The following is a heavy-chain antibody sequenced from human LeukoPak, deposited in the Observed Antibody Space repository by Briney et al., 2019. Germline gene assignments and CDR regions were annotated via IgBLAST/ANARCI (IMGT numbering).Heavy chain of an antibody. CDR2: IYYRGTT. CDR1: GGSISSSSYY. D-gene: IGHD3-3*01. J-gene: IGHJ2*01. CDR3: ARHQGVVDL. Sequence: SETLSLTCTVSGGSISSSSYYWGWIRQPPGKGLEWIGSIYYRGTTYYNPSLKSRITMSVDTSKNEFSLKMTSVTAADTALYYCARHQGVVDLWGRGSLVTVSS. V-gene: IGHV4-39*07.